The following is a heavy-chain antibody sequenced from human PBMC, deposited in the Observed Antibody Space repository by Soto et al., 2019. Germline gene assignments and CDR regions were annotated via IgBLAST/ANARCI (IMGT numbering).Heavy chain of an antibody. Sequence: GGSLRLSCAASGFTFSSYSMNWVRQAPGKGLEWVSSISSSSSYIYYADSVKGRFTISRDNAKNSLYLQMNSLRAEDTAVYYCARAVTIFGVVIPTDYYGMDVWGQGTTVTVSS. CDR2: ISSSSSYI. J-gene: IGHJ6*02. CDR3: ARAVTIFGVVIPTDYYGMDV. D-gene: IGHD3-3*01. CDR1: GFTFSSYS. V-gene: IGHV3-21*01.